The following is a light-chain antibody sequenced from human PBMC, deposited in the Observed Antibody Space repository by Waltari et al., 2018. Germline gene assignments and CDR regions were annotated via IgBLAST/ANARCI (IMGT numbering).Light chain of an antibody. J-gene: IGKJ4*01. CDR3: QQTNSLLALT. CDR2: AAS. CDR1: QDISTW. V-gene: IGKV1-12*01. Sequence: DLQMTQSPSSVSASLGDRVTITCRASQDISTWLAWYQQKPGTVPNLLIYAASNLQRGVPSRFSGSGSGTDFTLTITSLQPEDFATYYCQQTNSLLALTFGGGTKVEMK.